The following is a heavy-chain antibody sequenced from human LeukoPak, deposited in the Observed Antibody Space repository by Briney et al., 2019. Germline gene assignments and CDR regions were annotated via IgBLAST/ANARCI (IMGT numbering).Heavy chain of an antibody. Sequence: GGSLRLSCAASGFTFSNYGMSWVRQAPGKGLEWVSGISDSGGSSYYADSVKGRFTISRDNSKNTLYLQMNSLRAEDTAVYYCARVGHYYDSSGYYTGNYFDYWGQGTLVTVSS. CDR3: ARVGHYYDSSGYYTGNYFDY. D-gene: IGHD3-22*01. CDR1: GFTFSNYG. V-gene: IGHV3-23*01. J-gene: IGHJ4*02. CDR2: ISDSGGSS.